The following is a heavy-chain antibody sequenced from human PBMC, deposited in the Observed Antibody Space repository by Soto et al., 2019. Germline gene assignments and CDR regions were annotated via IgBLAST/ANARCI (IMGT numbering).Heavy chain of an antibody. V-gene: IGHV1-46*01. CDR1: GYTFTTYY. Sequence: QVQLMQSGAEVKKPGASVKVSCKASGYTFTTYYMHWVRQAPGQGLEWMGIINPSGGSTSYAQIFQGRVTMTRDTYTSTVYMELSSLRSEDTAMYYCARGPPVKYNYGYLSLFDPWGQGTLVTVSS. J-gene: IGHJ5*02. CDR3: ARGPPVKYNYGYLSLFDP. D-gene: IGHD5-18*01. CDR2: INPSGGST.